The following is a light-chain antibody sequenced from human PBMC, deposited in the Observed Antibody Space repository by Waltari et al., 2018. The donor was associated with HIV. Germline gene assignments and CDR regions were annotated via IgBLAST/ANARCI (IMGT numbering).Light chain of an antibody. CDR2: AAS. J-gene: IGKJ1*01. CDR3: QQYDSPPRT. V-gene: IGKV3-20*01. CDR1: QSVRNNF. Sequence: VLTQSAGTLYLSPGAGATLSCRASQSVRNNFLAWFQQKPGQAPRLLIYAASSRATGIPDRFSGSGSGTDFTLTISRLEAEDFAVYYCQQYDSPPRTFGQGTKVEIK.